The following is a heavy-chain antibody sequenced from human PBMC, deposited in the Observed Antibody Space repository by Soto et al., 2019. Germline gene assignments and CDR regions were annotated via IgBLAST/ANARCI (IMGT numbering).Heavy chain of an antibody. CDR1: GYTFTSYD. V-gene: IGHV1-8*01. Sequence: GASVKVSCKASGYTFTSYDINWVRQATGQGLEWMGRMNPNSGNTGYAQKFQGRVTMTRNTSISTAYMELSSLRSEDTAVYYCACFVPAATYYYYYGMDVWGQGTTVTVSS. CDR2: MNPNSGNT. D-gene: IGHD2-2*01. J-gene: IGHJ6*02. CDR3: ACFVPAATYYYYYGMDV.